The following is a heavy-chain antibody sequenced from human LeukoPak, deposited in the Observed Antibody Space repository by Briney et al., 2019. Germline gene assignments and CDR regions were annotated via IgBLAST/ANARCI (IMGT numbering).Heavy chain of an antibody. CDR2: ISYDGSNK. V-gene: IGHV3-30*04. J-gene: IGHJ4*02. Sequence: PGGSLRLSCAASGFTFSSYAMHWVRQAPGKGLEWVAVISYDGSNKYYADSVKGRFTISRDNSKNTLYLQMNSLRAEDTDVYYCARVSSDYWGQGTLVTVSS. CDR3: ARVSSDY. CDR1: GFTFSSYA. D-gene: IGHD3-3*02.